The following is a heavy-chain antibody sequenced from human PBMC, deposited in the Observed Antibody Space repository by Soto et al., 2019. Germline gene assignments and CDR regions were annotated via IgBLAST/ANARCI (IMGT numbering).Heavy chain of an antibody. CDR3: AKVLTSLNLGYFDY. J-gene: IGHJ4*02. CDR1: GFTFSAYG. V-gene: IGHV3-30*18. Sequence: GGSLRLSCAASGFTFSAYGIHWVRQAPGKGLEWVAVISYDGSNKYYADSVKGRFTISRDDSKNTLYLQMNSLRAEDTAVYYCAKVLTSLNLGYFDYWGQGTLVTVSS. D-gene: IGHD3-9*01. CDR2: ISYDGSNK.